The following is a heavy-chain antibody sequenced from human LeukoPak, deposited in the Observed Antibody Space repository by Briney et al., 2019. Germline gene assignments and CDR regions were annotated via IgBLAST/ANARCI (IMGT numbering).Heavy chain of an antibody. J-gene: IGHJ6*03. Sequence: GGSLRLSCAASGFSFNTYNMNWVRQAPGKGLEWVSSISTASIYIYYADSVKGRFTISRDNAKNSLYLQMNSLRAEDTAVYYCAKDRCSNGVGCYYYYMDVWGKGTTVTISS. CDR3: AKDRCSNGVGCYYYYMDV. D-gene: IGHD2-8*01. CDR2: ISTASIYI. V-gene: IGHV3-21*06. CDR1: GFSFNTYN.